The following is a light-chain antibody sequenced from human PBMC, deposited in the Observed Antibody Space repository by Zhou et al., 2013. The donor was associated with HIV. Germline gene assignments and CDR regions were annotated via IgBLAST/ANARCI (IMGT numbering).Light chain of an antibody. CDR1: QTVGSF. CDR2: DAS. J-gene: IGKJ2*01. Sequence: EIVLTQSPATLSLSPGESATLSCRASQTVGSFLAWYQLKPGQTPRLLVYDASERATGVPARFSGSGSGTDFTLTISSLEPEDFAVYYCQQRSNWPPMYTFGQGTKLEIK. CDR3: QQRSNWPPMYT. V-gene: IGKV3-11*01.